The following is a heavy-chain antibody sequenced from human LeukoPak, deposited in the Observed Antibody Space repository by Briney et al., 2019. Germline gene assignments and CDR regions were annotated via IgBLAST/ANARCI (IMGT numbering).Heavy chain of an antibody. V-gene: IGHV3-74*01. D-gene: IGHD3-10*02. Sequence: PGGSLRLSCAASVFNFDNFWMHWVRQAPGKGLVWVSRINSDGSSTDYADSVKGRFTISRDNAKNSLYLQRNSLRAEDTAVYYCAELGITMIGGVWGKGTTVTISS. CDR3: AELGITMIGGV. CDR2: INSDGSST. CDR1: VFNFDNFW. J-gene: IGHJ6*04.